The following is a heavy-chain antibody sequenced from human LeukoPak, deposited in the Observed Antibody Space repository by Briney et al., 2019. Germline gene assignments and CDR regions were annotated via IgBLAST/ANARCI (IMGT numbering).Heavy chain of an antibody. CDR3: ARGLAVAGTEDAFDI. CDR1: GGPFSGYY. J-gene: IGHJ3*02. Sequence: PSETLSLTCAVYGGPFSGYYWSWIRQPPGKGLEWIGEINHSGSTNYNPSLKSRVTISVDTSKNQFSLKLSSVTAADTAVYYCARGLAVAGTEDAFDIWGQGTMVTVSS. V-gene: IGHV4-34*01. CDR2: INHSGST. D-gene: IGHD6-19*01.